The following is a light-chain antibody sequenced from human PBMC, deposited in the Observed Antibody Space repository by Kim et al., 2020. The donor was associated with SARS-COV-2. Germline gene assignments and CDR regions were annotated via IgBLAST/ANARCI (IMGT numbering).Light chain of an antibody. CDR3: GTWDDSLSVGV. CDR1: PSNIGRTY. J-gene: IGLJ2*01. V-gene: IGLV1-51*01. Sequence: GQKVTTSCSEGPSNIGRTYVSWYKQLPGAAPKLLIYDNHKRPSGIPDRFSGSKSGTSATLAITGLQPGDEADYYCGTWDDSLSVGVFGGGTKVTVL. CDR2: DNH.